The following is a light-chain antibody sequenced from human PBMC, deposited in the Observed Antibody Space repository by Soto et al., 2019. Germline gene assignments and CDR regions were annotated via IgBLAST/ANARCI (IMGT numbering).Light chain of an antibody. V-gene: IGKV3-15*01. CDR3: RQYNNWPQT. J-gene: IGKJ1*01. Sequence: EIVMTQSPATLSVSPAERATLSCMASQSVSSNLAWYQQKPGQAPRLLIYGASTRATGIPARFSGSGSGTEFTLTISSLQSEDFAVYYCRQYNNWPQTFGQGTKVDIK. CDR2: GAS. CDR1: QSVSSN.